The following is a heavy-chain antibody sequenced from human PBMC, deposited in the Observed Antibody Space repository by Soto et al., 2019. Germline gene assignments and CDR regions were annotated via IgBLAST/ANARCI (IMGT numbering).Heavy chain of an antibody. V-gene: IGHV4-59*01. CDR1: GGSISSYY. D-gene: IGHD6-19*01. CDR2: IYYSGST. CDR3: ARDGTRGYSSGWYALSY. Sequence: QVQLQESGPGLVKPSETLSLTCTVSGGSISSYYWSWIRQPPGKGLEWIGYIYYSGSTNYNPSLTSRVTISVDTSKNQFSLKLSSVTAADTAVYYCARDGTRGYSSGWYALSYWGQGTLVTVSS. J-gene: IGHJ4*02.